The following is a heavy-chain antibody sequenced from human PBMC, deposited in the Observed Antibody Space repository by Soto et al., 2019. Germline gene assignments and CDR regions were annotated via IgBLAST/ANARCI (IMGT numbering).Heavy chain of an antibody. J-gene: IGHJ4*02. D-gene: IGHD3-22*01. Sequence: SLRLSCSASVFTFSSYEMNWCRQAPGKGLEWVSYISSSGSTIYYADSVKGRFTISRDNAKNSLYLQMNSLRAEDTAVYYCARDVYYYDSSGYLTWGQGTLVTVSS. CDR3: ARDVYYYDSSGYLT. CDR2: ISSSGSTI. CDR1: VFTFSSYE. V-gene: IGHV3-48*03.